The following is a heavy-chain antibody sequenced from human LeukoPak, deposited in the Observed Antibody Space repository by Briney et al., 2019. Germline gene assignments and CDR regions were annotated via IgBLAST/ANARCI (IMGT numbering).Heavy chain of an antibody. J-gene: IGHJ4*02. CDR2: IRSKAYGGTT. V-gene: IGHV3-49*04. CDR1: GFTFGDYA. Sequence: GGSLRLSCTASGFTFGDYAMSWVRQAPGKGLEWVGFIRSKAYGGTTEYAASVKGRFTISRDDSKSIAYLQMNSLKTEDTAVYYCTRDSSGYGDTLDYWGQGTLVTVSS. CDR3: TRDSSGYGDTLDY. D-gene: IGHD6-25*01.